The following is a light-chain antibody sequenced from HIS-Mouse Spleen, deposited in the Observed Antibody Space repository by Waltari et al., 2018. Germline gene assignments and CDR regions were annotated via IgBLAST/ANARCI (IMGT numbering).Light chain of an antibody. Sequence: EIVLTQSPGTLSLSPGERATLSCRASQRVSSSYLAWYQQKPGQAPRLLIYGASSRATGIPDRFSGSGSGTDFTLTISRLEPEDFAEYYCQQYGSSPRTFGQGTKLEIK. CDR3: QQYGSSPRT. V-gene: IGKV3-20*01. J-gene: IGKJ2*01. CDR1: QRVSSSY. CDR2: GAS.